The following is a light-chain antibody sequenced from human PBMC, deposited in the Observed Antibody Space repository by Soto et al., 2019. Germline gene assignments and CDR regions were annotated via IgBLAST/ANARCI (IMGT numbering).Light chain of an antibody. CDR3: QQGLSSSP. V-gene: IGKV1-39*01. Sequence: RMTQSQSSLSASVGGGVTITCGPSQSISNYLNWYHQRPGQAPKLLIYAASALQTGVSSRFSGRGFGTQFTLTINDLQPEDSGTYFCQQGLSSSPFAQGTRLAI. CDR1: QSISNY. CDR2: AAS. J-gene: IGKJ5*01.